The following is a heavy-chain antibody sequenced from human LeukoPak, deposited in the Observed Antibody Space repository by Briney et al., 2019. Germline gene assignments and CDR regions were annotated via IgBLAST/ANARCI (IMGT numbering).Heavy chain of an antibody. D-gene: IGHD2-2*01. CDR1: GGSISSSSYY. CDR3: ARSPCSSTSCYYYYYMDV. V-gene: IGHV4-39*01. CDR2: IYYSGST. Sequence: SETLSLICTVSGGSISSSSYYWGWIRQPPGKGLEWIGSIYYSGSTYYNPSLKSRVTISVDTSKNQFSLKLSPVTAADTAVYYCARSPCSSTSCYYYYYMDVWGKGTTVTVSS. J-gene: IGHJ6*03.